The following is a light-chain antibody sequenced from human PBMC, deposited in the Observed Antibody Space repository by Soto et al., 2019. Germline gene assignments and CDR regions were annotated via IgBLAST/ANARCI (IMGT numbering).Light chain of an antibody. Sequence: DIQMTQSPFTLAASVGDRVTVTCRASQIISTWLAWYQQKPGKAPKLLIYKASNLESGVPSRFSGSGSGTEFTLTISGLLPDDSATYYCQQYATYPWPFGQGT. J-gene: IGKJ2*01. CDR2: KAS. CDR3: QQYATYPWP. CDR1: QIISTW. V-gene: IGKV1-5*03.